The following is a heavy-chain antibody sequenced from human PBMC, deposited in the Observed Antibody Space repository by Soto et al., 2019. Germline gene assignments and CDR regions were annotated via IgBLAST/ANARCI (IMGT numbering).Heavy chain of an antibody. V-gene: IGHV1-46*01. CDR1: GYTFTSYY. CDR2: INPSGGST. Sequence: ASVKVSCKASGYTFTSYYMHWVRQAPGQGLEWMGIINPSGGSTSYAQKFQGRVTMTRDTSTSTVYMGLSSLRSEDTAVYYCARDGDFWSGYYESSGGYFDYWGQGTLVTVSS. CDR3: ARDGDFWSGYYESSGGYFDY. J-gene: IGHJ4*02. D-gene: IGHD3-3*01.